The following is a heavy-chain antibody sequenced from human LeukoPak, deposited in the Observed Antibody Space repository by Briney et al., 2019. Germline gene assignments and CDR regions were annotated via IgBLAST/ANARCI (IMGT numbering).Heavy chain of an antibody. V-gene: IGHV1-8*02. J-gene: IGHJ4*02. D-gene: IGHD2-15*01. CDR3: ARGHCSGGSCYLFDY. CDR1: GGTFSSYA. CDR2: MNPNSGNT. Sequence: ASVKVSCKASGGTFSSYAINWVRQATGQGLEWMGWMNPNSGNTGYAQKFQGRVTMTRNTSISTAYMELSSLRSEDTAVYYCARGHCSGGSCYLFDYWGQGTLVTVSS.